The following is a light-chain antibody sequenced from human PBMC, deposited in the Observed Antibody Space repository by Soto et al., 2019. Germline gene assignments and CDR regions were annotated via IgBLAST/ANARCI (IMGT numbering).Light chain of an antibody. CDR1: SSNLGSNS. CDR3: GAWDDSLNGWV. V-gene: IGLV1-44*01. Sequence: QSVLTQPPSASGTPGQRVTISCSGSSSNLGSNSVNWYQQVPGTAPKLLISSDNQRPSGVPDRLSGSQSGTSASLAISGLQSEDEADYHCGAWDDSLNGWVFGGGTQLTVL. J-gene: IGLJ3*02. CDR2: SDN.